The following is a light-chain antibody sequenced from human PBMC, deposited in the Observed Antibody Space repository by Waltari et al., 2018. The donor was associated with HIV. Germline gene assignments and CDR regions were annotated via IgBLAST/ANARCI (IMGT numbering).Light chain of an antibody. CDR2: ATS. Sequence: QSVLTQPPSVSGAPGQRVIISCTGSSSNIGATFDVHWYQLLPGTAPQLLIYATSHRPSGVPDRFSGSKSGTSASLAITVLQADDEAEYYCQSFDSSLNAYVFGPGTTVVVL. CDR1: SSNIGATFD. V-gene: IGLV1-40*02. CDR3: QSFDSSLNAYV. J-gene: IGLJ1*01.